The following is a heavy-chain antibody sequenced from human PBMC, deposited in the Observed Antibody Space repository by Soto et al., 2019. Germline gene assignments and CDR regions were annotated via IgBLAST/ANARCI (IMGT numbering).Heavy chain of an antibody. CDR2: ISGSGGST. CDR1: GFTFSSYA. V-gene: IGHV3-23*01. D-gene: IGHD6-19*01. CDR3: AKSHYGPGYSSGWYSYNWFDP. Sequence: SLRLSCAASGFTFSSYAMSWVRQAPWKGLEWVSAISGSGGSTYYADSVAGRFTISRDNSKNTLYLQMNSLRAEDTAVYYLAKSHYGPGYSSGWYSYNWFDPWGKGTLVTVSS. J-gene: IGHJ5*02.